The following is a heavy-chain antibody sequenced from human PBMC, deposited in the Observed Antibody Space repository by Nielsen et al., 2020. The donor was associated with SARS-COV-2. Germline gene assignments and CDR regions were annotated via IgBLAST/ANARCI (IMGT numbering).Heavy chain of an antibody. J-gene: IGHJ5*02. CDR2: MNPNSGNT. CDR3: ARDQFYDFWSGYSGWFDP. V-gene: IGHV1-8*01. D-gene: IGHD3-3*01. Sequence: WVRQAPGQGLEWMGWMNPNSGNTGYAQKFQGRVTMTRNTSISTAYMELSSLRSEDTAVYYCARDQFYDFWSGYSGWFDPWGQGTLVTVSS.